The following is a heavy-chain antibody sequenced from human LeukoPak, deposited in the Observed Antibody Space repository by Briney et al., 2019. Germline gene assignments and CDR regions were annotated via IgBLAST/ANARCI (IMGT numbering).Heavy chain of an antibody. CDR3: ATIKRGSIFGYFDF. Sequence: SETLSLTCTVSGGSISSHYWSWIRQPPGKGLEWIAYLFDSVNTKDNPSLQSRLTLSADTSKNQFSLRLSSATAADTAVYYCATIKRGSIFGYFDFWGQGIKVTVSS. D-gene: IGHD5-18*01. CDR2: LFDSVNT. J-gene: IGHJ4*02. V-gene: IGHV4-59*11. CDR1: GGSISSHY.